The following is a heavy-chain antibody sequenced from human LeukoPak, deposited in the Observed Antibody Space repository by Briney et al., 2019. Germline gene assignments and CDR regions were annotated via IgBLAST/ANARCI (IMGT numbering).Heavy chain of an antibody. V-gene: IGHV3-74*01. Sequence: GGSLRLSCAASGFTFSNYWMHWVRQAPGKGLVYVSRINSDGSSANYADSMQGRFTISRDNAKNTLYLEMNSLRADDTAVYYCARPVTGTYAPLEYWGQGTLVTVSS. CDR2: INSDGSSA. CDR1: GFTFSNYW. CDR3: ARPVTGTYAPLEY. D-gene: IGHD1-1*01. J-gene: IGHJ4*02.